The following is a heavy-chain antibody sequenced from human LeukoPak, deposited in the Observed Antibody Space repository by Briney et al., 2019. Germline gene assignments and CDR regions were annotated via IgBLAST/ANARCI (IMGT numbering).Heavy chain of an antibody. CDR2: IYSGGST. D-gene: IGHD6-19*01. V-gene: IGHV3-53*01. CDR1: GFTFSSYG. Sequence: GGTLRLSCAASGFTFSSYGMTWVRQAPGKGLEWVSVIYSGGSTYYTDSVKGRFTISGDNSKNTLYLQMNSLRAEDTAVYYCARVTYSSGWCYNFYYYMDVWGKGTTVTISS. J-gene: IGHJ6*03. CDR3: ARVTYSSGWCYNFYYYMDV.